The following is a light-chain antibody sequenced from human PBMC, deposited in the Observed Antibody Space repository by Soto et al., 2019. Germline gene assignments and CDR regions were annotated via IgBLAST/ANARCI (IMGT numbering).Light chain of an antibody. Sequence: EIVLTQSPGTLSLSPGERATLSCRASQSVSSSYLAWYQQKPGQAPRLLIYGASSRATGIPDRFSGSGSGTGFTLTSSRLEPEDCAVYYCQQYGSSPLTFGGGTKVEIK. CDR2: GAS. J-gene: IGKJ4*01. CDR1: QSVSSSY. V-gene: IGKV3-20*01. CDR3: QQYGSSPLT.